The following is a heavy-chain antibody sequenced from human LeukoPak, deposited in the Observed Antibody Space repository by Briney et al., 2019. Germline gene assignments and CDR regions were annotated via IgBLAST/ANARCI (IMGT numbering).Heavy chain of an antibody. CDR2: IKQDGSEK. Sequence: GGSLRLSCAASGFTFSSYWMSWVRQAPGKGLEWVANIKQDGSEKYYVDSVKGRFTISRDNAKNSLYLQMNSLRIEDTAVYYCARAPPYYYASGNSWGQGTLVTVSS. V-gene: IGHV3-7*01. D-gene: IGHD3-10*01. CDR3: ARAPPYYYASGNS. CDR1: GFTFSSYW. J-gene: IGHJ4*02.